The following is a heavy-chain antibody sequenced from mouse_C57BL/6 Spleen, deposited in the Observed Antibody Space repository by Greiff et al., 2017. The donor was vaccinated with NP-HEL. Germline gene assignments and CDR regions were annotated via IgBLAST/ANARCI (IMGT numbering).Heavy chain of an antibody. D-gene: IGHD1-2*01. J-gene: IGHJ3*01. CDR2: IDPETGGT. V-gene: IGHV1-15*01. Sequence: QVHVKQSGAELVRPGASVTLSCKASGYTFTDYEMHWVKQTPVHGLEWIGAIDPETGGTAYNQKFKGKAILTADKSSSTAYMELRSLTSEDSAVYYCLTRPFAYWGQGTLVTVSA. CDR1: GYTFTDYE. CDR3: LTRPFAY.